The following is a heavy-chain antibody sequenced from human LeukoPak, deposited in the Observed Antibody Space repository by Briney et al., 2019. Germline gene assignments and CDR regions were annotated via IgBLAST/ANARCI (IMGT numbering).Heavy chain of an antibody. D-gene: IGHD5-18*01. CDR2: ISYSGTT. V-gene: IGHV4-39*01. J-gene: IGHJ4*02. CDR1: GGSISSSYFY. CDR3: ARSRGRSYGN. Sequence: PSETLSLTCTFTGGSISSSYFYWGWIRQPPGKGLEWIGTISYSGTTYYNPSLKSRVTISVDTSKNQFSLRLSSGTAADTAVYYCARSRGRSYGNWGQGTLVTVSS.